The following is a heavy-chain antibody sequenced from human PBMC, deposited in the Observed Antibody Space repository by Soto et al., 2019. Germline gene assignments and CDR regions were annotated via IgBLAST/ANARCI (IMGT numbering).Heavy chain of an antibody. J-gene: IGHJ4*02. Sequence: GGSLRLSCAASGFTFSSYGMHWVRQAPGKGLEWVAVIWYDGSNKYYADSVKGRFTISRDNSKNTLYLQMNSLRAEDTAVYYCAKGPMVRGVITDYFDYWGQGTLVTVSS. CDR1: GFTFSSYG. CDR2: IWYDGSNK. D-gene: IGHD3-10*01. CDR3: AKGPMVRGVITDYFDY. V-gene: IGHV3-33*06.